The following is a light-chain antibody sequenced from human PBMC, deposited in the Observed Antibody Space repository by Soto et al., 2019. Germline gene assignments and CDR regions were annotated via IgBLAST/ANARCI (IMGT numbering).Light chain of an antibody. J-gene: IGKJ1*01. CDR2: GAS. Sequence: IVLTQSPCTLSLSPGERTTLSCRASQSISRYLAWYQQKPGQGPRLLIYGASSRATGTPDRFSGSGSGTDFTLTISSLQPDDFATYYCQQYNSYSQTFGQGTKVDIK. CDR1: QSISRY. CDR3: QQYNSYSQT. V-gene: IGKV3-20*01.